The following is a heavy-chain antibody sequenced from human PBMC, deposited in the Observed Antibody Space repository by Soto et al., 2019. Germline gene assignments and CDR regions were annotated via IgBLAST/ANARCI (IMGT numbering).Heavy chain of an antibody. CDR2: ISGSGSTI. D-gene: IGHD3-22*01. J-gene: IGHJ4*02. V-gene: IGHV3-23*01. Sequence: GGSLRLSCAASGFTFSSYAVSWVRQAPGKGPEWISSISGSGSTIYYADSVKGRFTISRGNSKNTLYLQMSSLRAEDTAVYYCAKVFYYYDSSGYYYIDYWGQATLLTL. CDR3: AKVFYYYDSSGYYYIDY. CDR1: GFTFSSYA.